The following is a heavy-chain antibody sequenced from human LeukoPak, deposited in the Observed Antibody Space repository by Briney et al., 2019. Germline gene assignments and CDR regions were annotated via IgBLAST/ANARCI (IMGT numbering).Heavy chain of an antibody. J-gene: IGHJ6*02. CDR1: GFTFSSYG. CDR2: ISYDGSNK. CDR3: AKDPGDFWSGYYSGDYYYGMDV. V-gene: IGHV3-30*18. D-gene: IGHD3-3*01. Sequence: GGSLRLSCAASGFTFSSYGMHWVRQAPGKGLEWVAVISYDGSNKYYADSVKGRFTISRDNSKNTLYLQMDSLRAEDTAVYYCAKDPGDFWSGYYSGDYYYGMDVWGQETTVTVSS.